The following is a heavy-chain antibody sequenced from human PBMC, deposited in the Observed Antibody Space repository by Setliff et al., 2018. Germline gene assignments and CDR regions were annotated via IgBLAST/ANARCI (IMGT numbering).Heavy chain of an antibody. CDR1: GYRLIEVS. J-gene: IGHJ4*02. V-gene: IGHV1-24*01. CDR2: FDPEDEET. CDR3: GSLRHLEDIRSPGIVLLCFGELSKIDY. D-gene: IGHD3-10*01. Sequence: ASVKVSCKVSGYRLIEVSMHWVRQAPGKGLEWMGGFDPEDEETVYAQKFQGRVTMTEDTSTDTAYMELSSLRSEDTAVYYCGSLRHLEDIRSPGIVLLCFGELSKIDYWGQGTLVTVSS.